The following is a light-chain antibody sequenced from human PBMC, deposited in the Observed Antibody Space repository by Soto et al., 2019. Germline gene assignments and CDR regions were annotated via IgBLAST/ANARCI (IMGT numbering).Light chain of an antibody. V-gene: IGLV1-40*01. CDR1: SSNIGAGYD. CDR2: GNI. Sequence: QSVLTQPPSVSGAPGQRVTISCTGSSSNIGAGYDVHWYQQLPGTAPKVLIYGNINRPSGVPDRFSGSKSGTSASLAITGLQAEDEADDYCQSYDSSLSGFVVFGGGTKLTVL. CDR3: QSYDSSLSGFVV. J-gene: IGLJ2*01.